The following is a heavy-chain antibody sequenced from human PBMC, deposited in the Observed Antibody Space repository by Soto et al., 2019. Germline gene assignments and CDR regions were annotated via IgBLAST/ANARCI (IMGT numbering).Heavy chain of an antibody. V-gene: IGHV3-48*03. CDR2: ISPGGDRI. Sequence: RSCVASGFMFDSYAMNWVRQAPGKGLEWVSYISPGGDRIYYAESLKGRITISRDNARNSLSLQMNILSDEDTAVYYCTKSADSAGWVVDFWGQGTRVTVSS. CDR1: GFMFDSYA. D-gene: IGHD6-19*01. J-gene: IGHJ4*02. CDR3: TKSADSAGWVVDF.